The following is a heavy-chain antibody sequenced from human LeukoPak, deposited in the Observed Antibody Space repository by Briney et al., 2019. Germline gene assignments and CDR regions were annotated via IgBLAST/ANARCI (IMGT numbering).Heavy chain of an antibody. CDR2: INPSGGST. Sequence: ASVKVSCKASGYTFTSYYIHWVRQAPGQGLEWMGIINPSGGSTSYAQKFQGRVTMTRDTSTSRVYMELSSLRSEDTAVYYCAREPAQWDLQNGGNYWCQGTLVTVSS. J-gene: IGHJ4*02. CDR1: GYTFTSYY. D-gene: IGHD1-26*01. CDR3: AREPAQWDLQNGGNY. V-gene: IGHV1-46*03.